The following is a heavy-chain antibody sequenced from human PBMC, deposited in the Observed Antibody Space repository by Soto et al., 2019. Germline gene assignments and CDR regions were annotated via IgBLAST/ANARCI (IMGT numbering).Heavy chain of an antibody. V-gene: IGHV4-31*03. Sequence: QVQLQESGPGLVKPSETLSLTCTVSGAYMRNDYYYWSWVRQNPGKDLEWIGHMHHSGRTHYNPSLKSRVAISVDTSKNQFSLYLTSVTAADTAVYYCARWVEVSLDYFDSWGQGTPVTVSS. J-gene: IGHJ4*02. CDR3: ARWVEVSLDYFDS. CDR1: GAYMRNDYYY. CDR2: MHHSGRT. D-gene: IGHD2-15*01.